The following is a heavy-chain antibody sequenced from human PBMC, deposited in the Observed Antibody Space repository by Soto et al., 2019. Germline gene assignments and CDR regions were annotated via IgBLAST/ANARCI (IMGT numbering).Heavy chain of an antibody. J-gene: IGHJ4*02. Sequence: ASVNVSCKASGYTFTSYGISWVRQAPGQGLEWVGWISGYNGNTNYEQNLQDRVTMTRDTSTSTAYMELRSLRSDDTAVYWCARGPGIAVAYDYWGQGTLVTVSS. V-gene: IGHV1-18*01. CDR1: GYTFTSYG. D-gene: IGHD6-13*01. CDR3: ARGPGIAVAYDY. CDR2: ISGYNGNT.